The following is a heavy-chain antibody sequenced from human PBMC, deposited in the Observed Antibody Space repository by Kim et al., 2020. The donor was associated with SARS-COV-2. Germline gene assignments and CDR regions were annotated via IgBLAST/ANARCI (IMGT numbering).Heavy chain of an antibody. V-gene: IGHV3-23*01. CDR3: AQNWLDWLPAY. Sequence: TYSADSVEDGFTISRDNSRNTLYLQINSLRADDTAVYYCAQNWLDWLPAYWGQGALVAVSS. CDR2: T. D-gene: IGHD6-19*01. J-gene: IGHJ4*02.